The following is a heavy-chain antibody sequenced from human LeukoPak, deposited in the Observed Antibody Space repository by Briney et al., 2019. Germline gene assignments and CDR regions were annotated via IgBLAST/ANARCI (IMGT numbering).Heavy chain of an antibody. Sequence: PSETLSLTCAVYGGSFSGYYWGWIRQPPGKRLEWIGNIFYSGSTYYSPSLRSRVTISLDTSRNQFSLKLNSVTAADTAVYYCAKSNGYGLVDIWGQGTMVTVSS. CDR3: AKSNGYGLVDI. D-gene: IGHD3-10*01. V-gene: IGHV4-34*12. CDR1: GGSFSGYY. J-gene: IGHJ3*02. CDR2: IFYSGST.